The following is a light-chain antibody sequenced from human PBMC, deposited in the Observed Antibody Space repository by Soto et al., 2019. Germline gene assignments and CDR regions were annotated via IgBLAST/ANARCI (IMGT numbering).Light chain of an antibody. Sequence: EIVLTQSPGTLSLSPGERATLSCRASQSVSSTYLAWYQHKPGQAPRLLIYGASSRATGIPDRFSGSGSGTDFTLTISRLEPEDFAVYYWQQYGSSPLTFGGGTKVEIK. V-gene: IGKV3-20*01. CDR2: GAS. CDR3: QQYGSSPLT. J-gene: IGKJ4*01. CDR1: QSVSSTY.